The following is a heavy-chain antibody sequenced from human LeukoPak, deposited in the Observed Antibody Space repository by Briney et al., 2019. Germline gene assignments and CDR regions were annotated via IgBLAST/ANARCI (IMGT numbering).Heavy chain of an antibody. J-gene: IGHJ5*02. D-gene: IGHD3-10*01. Sequence: PSETLSLTCTVSGGSISSYYWSWIRQPPGRGLEWIGYIYYSGSTNYNPSLKSRVTISVDTSKNQFSLKLSSVTAADTAVYFCAGYDYGSGGNWFDPWGQGTLVTVSS. CDR3: AGYDYGSGGNWFDP. CDR2: IYYSGST. CDR1: GGSISSYY. V-gene: IGHV4-59*01.